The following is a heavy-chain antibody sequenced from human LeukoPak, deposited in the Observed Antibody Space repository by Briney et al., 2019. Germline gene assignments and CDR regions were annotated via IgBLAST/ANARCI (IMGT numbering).Heavy chain of an antibody. J-gene: IGHJ4*02. D-gene: IGHD5-18*01. CDR2: INPDGNKK. Sequence: GGSLRLSCAVSGLTFSSSWMDWVRQAPGKGLEWVASINPDGNKKYSAGSVKGRFTISRDNAENSLYLQMNSLRVEDTAFYYCARDLAYSRLDYWGQGMLVTVSS. V-gene: IGHV3-7*01. CDR3: ARDLAYSRLDY. CDR1: GLTFSSSW.